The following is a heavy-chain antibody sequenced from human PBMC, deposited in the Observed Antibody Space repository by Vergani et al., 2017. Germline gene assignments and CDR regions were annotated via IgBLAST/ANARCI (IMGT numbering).Heavy chain of an antibody. CDR1: GFTFGDYA. D-gene: IGHD4-11*01. CDR3: ARDRNTETRKAGYAFDI. CDR2: IRSKAYGGTT. J-gene: IGHJ3*02. Sequence: EVQLVESGGGLVKPGRSLRLSCTASGFTFGDYAMSWFRQAPGKGLEWVGFIRSKAYGGTTEYAASVKGRFTISRDDSKSIAYLQMNSLKTEDTAVYYCARDRNTETRKAGYAFDIWGQGTMVTVSS. V-gene: IGHV3-49*05.